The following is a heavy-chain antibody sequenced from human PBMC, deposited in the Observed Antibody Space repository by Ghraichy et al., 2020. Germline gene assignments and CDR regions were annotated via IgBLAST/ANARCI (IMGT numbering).Heavy chain of an antibody. V-gene: IGHV3-23*01. CDR1: GFTFSDYA. CDR2: TSGGGGSGHYT. CDR3: AKGGRSSGYPSPFDY. Sequence: GGSLRLSCAASGFTFSDYAMNWVRQAPGKGLEWVSATSGGGGSGHYTYYADSVKGRFTISRDTSKNTLYLQMNSLRAEDTAVYYCAKGGRSSGYPSPFDYWGQGTLVTVSS. J-gene: IGHJ4*02. D-gene: IGHD3-22*01.